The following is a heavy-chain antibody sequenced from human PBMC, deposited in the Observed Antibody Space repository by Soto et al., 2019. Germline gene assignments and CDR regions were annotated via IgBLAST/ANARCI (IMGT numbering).Heavy chain of an antibody. CDR2: ISYDGSNR. CDR1: GFTFSDYG. Sequence: PGGSLRLSCAASGFTFSDYGIHWVRQAPGKGLEWVAVISYDGSNRYYADSVEGRFTISRDNSNNLVSLQMNNLRAEDTALYYCARQGLPHLNSFDPWGQGTLVTVSS. J-gene: IGHJ5*02. V-gene: IGHV3-30*03. D-gene: IGHD2-15*01. CDR3: ARQGLPHLNSFDP.